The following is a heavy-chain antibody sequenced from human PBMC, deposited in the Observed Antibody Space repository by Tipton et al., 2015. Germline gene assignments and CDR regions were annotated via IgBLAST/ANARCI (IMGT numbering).Heavy chain of an antibody. CDR1: GDSFTNYL. V-gene: IGHV1-69*01. D-gene: IGHD2-15*01. CDR3: ACGDNGVLVDDDHYYYGLDV. Sequence: QLVQSGPEVKKPGSSVMVSCKASGDSFTNYLFSWVRQAPGQGLEWVGGIIPIFGISDYAQKFQDRLTITADESSSVVHMELSSLTSEDTAIYYCACGDNGVLVDDDHYYYGLDVWGQGTTVFVTS. J-gene: IGHJ6*02. CDR2: IIPIFGIS.